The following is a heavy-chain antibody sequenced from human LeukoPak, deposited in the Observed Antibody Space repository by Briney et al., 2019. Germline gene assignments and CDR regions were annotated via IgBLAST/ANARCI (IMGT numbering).Heavy chain of an antibody. D-gene: IGHD3-10*02. V-gene: IGHV3-7*03. CDR3: ARGPYVSNFDY. J-gene: IGHJ4*02. Sequence: PGRSLRLSCAASGFTFSNYWMSWVRQAPGKGPEWMGNIKEDGSEAYYVDSVKGRFTISRDNAQNSLYLHMHSLRVEDTAVYYCARGPYVSNFDYWGQGTLVTVSS. CDR1: GFTFSNYW. CDR2: IKEDGSEA.